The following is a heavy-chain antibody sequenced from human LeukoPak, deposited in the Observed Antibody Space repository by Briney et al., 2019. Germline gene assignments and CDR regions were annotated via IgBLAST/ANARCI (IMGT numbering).Heavy chain of an antibody. J-gene: IGHJ4*02. Sequence: ASVKVSCKASGYTFTSYYMHWVRQAPGQGLEWMGIINPSGGSTSNAQKFQGRVTMNRDMSTSTVYMELSSLRSEDTAVYYCARDSKGYCGGDCYSGNFDYWGQGTLVNVSS. CDR1: GYTFTSYY. CDR2: INPSGGST. V-gene: IGHV1-46*01. CDR3: ARDSKGYCGGDCYSGNFDY. D-gene: IGHD2-21*02.